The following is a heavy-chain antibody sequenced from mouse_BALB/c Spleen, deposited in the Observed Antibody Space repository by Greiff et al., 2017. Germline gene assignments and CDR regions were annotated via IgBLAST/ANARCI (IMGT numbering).Heavy chain of an antibody. CDR2: ISSGGGST. J-gene: IGHJ3*01. V-gene: IGHV5-12-1*01. Sequence: DVKLVESGGGLVKPGGSLKLSCAASGFAFSSYDMSWVRQTPEKRLEWVAYISSGGGSTYYPDTVKGRFTISRDNAKNTLYLQMSSLKSEDTAMYYCARSYGNYDAYWGQGTLVTVSA. D-gene: IGHD2-10*02. CDR3: ARSYGNYDAY. CDR1: GFAFSSYD.